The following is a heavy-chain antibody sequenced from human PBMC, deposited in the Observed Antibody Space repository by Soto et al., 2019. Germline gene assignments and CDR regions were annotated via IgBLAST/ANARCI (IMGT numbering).Heavy chain of an antibody. CDR3: ARYGYTYGLDY. V-gene: IGHV4-4*02. CDR1: GDSISSTNW. Sequence: QVQLQESGPGLVKPSGTLSLTCVVSGDSISSTNWWSWVRQPPGKVLEWIGEVYHSGSTNYNPSLKRRVTISVDKSKNQFSLKLTSVTAADTAVYYCARYGYTYGLDYWGQGTLVTVSS. D-gene: IGHD5-12*01. J-gene: IGHJ4*02. CDR2: VYHSGST.